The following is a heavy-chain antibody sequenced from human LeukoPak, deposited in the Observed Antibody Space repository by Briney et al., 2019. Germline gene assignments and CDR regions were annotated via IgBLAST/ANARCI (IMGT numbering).Heavy chain of an antibody. CDR1: GFTFRNFA. Sequence: GFLRLSCAASGFTFRNFALSWVRQAPGRGLEWVSTISGGGGSTYYAESVKGRFTVSRDNSKNTLDLQMNSLRAEDTAIYCCAKSGYDAARVYFDSWGQGTLVTVSS. CDR3: AKSGYDAARVYFDS. V-gene: IGHV3-23*01. CDR2: ISGGGGST. D-gene: IGHD5-12*01. J-gene: IGHJ4*02.